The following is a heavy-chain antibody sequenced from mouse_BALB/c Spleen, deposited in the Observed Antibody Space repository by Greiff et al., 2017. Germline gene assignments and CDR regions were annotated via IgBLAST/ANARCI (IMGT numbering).Heavy chain of an antibody. Sequence: EVKLVESGGGLVQPGGSMKLSCVASGFTFSSYWMSWVRQSPEKGLEWVAEIRLKSDNYATHYAESVKGKFTISRDDSKSRLYLQMNSLRAEDTGIYYCTRYGSSYYAMDYWGQGTSVTVSS. V-gene: IGHV6-6*02. CDR3: TRYGSSYYAMDY. J-gene: IGHJ4*01. CDR1: GFTFSSYW. CDR2: IRLKSDNYAT. D-gene: IGHD1-1*01.